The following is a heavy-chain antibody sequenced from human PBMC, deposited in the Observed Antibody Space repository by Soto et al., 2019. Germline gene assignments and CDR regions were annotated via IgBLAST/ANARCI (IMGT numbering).Heavy chain of an antibody. D-gene: IGHD3-9*01. Sequence: QITLKESCPTLVKPTQTLTLTCTFSGFTISTSGVGVGWIRQPPGKAVECLALIYWDADKHYSPSLKSRLTSTKHGSIAQVVLTITIIDPVDTATYYCQHMGLYYDIVTGYSWTIDYWGQGTLVTVSS. CDR3: QHMGLYYDIVTGYSWTIDY. CDR2: IYWDADK. V-gene: IGHV2-5*02. CDR1: GFTISTSGVG. J-gene: IGHJ4*02.